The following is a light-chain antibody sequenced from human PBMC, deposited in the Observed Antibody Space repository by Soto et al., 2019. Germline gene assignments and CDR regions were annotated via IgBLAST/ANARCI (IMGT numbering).Light chain of an antibody. CDR3: QQSYSTPT. J-gene: IGKJ1*01. CDR2: GAS. V-gene: IGKV1-39*01. CDR1: QSIGTY. Sequence: DIQVTQSPSSLSASVGDRVTITCRASQSIGTYLNWYHQKPGKAPQLLIYGASTLQSGVPSRFSASGYGTHFTLTINSLQPEDFGTYSCQQSYSTPTFGQGTKVDIK.